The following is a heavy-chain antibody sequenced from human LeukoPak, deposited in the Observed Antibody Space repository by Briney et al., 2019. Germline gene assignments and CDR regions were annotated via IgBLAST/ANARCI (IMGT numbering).Heavy chain of an antibody. CDR2: IYYSGST. D-gene: IGHD3-22*01. Sequence: SETLSLTCTVSGGSISSSSYYWGWIRQPPGKGLEWIGSIYYSGSTYYNPSLKSRVTISVDTSKNQFSLKLSSVTAADTAVYYCARDSVDSSGYYHDAFDIWGQGTMVTVSS. CDR3: ARDSVDSSGYYHDAFDI. V-gene: IGHV4-39*07. J-gene: IGHJ3*02. CDR1: GGSISSSSYY.